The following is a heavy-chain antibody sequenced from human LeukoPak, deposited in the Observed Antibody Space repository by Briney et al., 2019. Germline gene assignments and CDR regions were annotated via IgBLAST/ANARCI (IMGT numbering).Heavy chain of an antibody. Sequence: ASETLSLTCTVSGGSISSYYWSWIRQPPGKGLEWIGYIYTSGSTNYNPSLRSRVTISVDTSKNQFSLKLSSVTAADTAVYYCARLGIRSSSSADYWGQGTLVTVSS. CDR2: IYTSGST. CDR1: GGSISSYY. V-gene: IGHV4-4*09. D-gene: IGHD6-6*01. CDR3: ARLGIRSSSSADY. J-gene: IGHJ4*02.